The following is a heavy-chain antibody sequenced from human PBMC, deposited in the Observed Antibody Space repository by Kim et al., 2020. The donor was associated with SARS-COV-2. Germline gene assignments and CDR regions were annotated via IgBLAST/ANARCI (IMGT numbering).Heavy chain of an antibody. CDR1: GGSISSSSYY. V-gene: IGHV4-39*01. CDR2: IYYSGST. CDR3: ARLHSSGWFYYYGMDV. J-gene: IGHJ6*02. D-gene: IGHD6-19*01. Sequence: SETLSLTCTVSGGSISSSSYYWGWIRQPPGKGLEWIGSIYYSGSTYYNPSLKSRVTISVDTSKNQFSLKLSSVTAADTAVYYCARLHSSGWFYYYGMDVWGQGTTVTVSS.